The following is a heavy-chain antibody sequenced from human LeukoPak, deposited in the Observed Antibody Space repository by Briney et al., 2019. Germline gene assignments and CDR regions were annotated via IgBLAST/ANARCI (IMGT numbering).Heavy chain of an antibody. Sequence: PGGSLRLSCAASGFTFDEYSMHWVRQAPGRGLEWVSCIGWTSGSIGYADSVKGRFTISRDHAKNSLYLQMNSLRAEDTALCYCATLGGYSYGLRNSIDSWGQGTLVTVSS. CDR1: GFTFDEYS. J-gene: IGHJ4*02. V-gene: IGHV3-9*01. D-gene: IGHD5-18*01. CDR3: ATLGGYSYGLRNSIDS. CDR2: IGWTSGSI.